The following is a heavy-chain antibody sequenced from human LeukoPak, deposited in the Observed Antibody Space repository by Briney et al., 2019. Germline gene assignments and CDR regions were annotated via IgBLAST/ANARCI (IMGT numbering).Heavy chain of an antibody. CDR1: GFTFSNYA. J-gene: IGHJ4*02. V-gene: IGHV3-30-3*01. D-gene: IGHD6-25*01. CDR3: APDLRGSASSLDD. CDR2: ISSDGSNK. Sequence: GGSLRLSCAASGFTFSNYAMHWVRQAPGKGLEWVAVISSDGSNKYYADSVKGRFTISRDNSKNTLSLQMNSLRAEDTAVYYCAPDLRGSASSLDDWGQGTLVTVSS.